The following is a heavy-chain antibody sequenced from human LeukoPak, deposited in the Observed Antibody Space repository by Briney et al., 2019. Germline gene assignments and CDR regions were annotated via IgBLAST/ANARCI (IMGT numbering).Heavy chain of an antibody. D-gene: IGHD3-10*01. V-gene: IGHV3-30*02. CDR2: IRYDGSNK. CDR1: GFTFSSYG. CDR3: AKDAITMVRGVIIPVDY. J-gene: IGHJ4*02. Sequence: PGGSLRLSCAASGFTFSSYGMHWVRQAPGKGLEWVAFIRYDGSNKYYADSVKGRFTISRDNSKNTLYLQMNSLRAEDTAVYYCAKDAITMVRGVIIPVDYWGQGTLVTVSS.